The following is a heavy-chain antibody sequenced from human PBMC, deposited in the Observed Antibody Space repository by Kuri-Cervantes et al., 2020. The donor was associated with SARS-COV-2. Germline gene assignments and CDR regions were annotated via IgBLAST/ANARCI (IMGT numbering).Heavy chain of an antibody. D-gene: IGHD4-23*01. J-gene: IGHJ4*02. CDR3: ARALTPADFDY. CDR1: GGSISSYY. Sequence: SETLSLTCTVSGGSISSYYWSWIRQPPGKGLELIGYIYYSGSTNYNPSLKSRVTISVDTSKNQFSLKLSSVTAADTAVYYCARALTPADFDYWGQGTLVTVSS. CDR2: IYYSGST. V-gene: IGHV4-59*08.